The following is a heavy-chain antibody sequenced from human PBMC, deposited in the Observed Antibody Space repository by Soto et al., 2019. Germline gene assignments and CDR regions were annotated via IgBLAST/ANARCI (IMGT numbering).Heavy chain of an antibody. D-gene: IGHD4-4*01. CDR1: GFTFSSYG. CDR3: AKAPTTVTINWFDP. J-gene: IGHJ5*02. CDR2: ISYDGSNK. Sequence: QVQLVESGGGVVQPGRSLRLSCAASGFTFSSYGMHWVRQAPGKGLEWVAVISYDGSNKYYADSVKGRFTISRDNSKNTLYLQMNSLRAEDTAVYYCAKAPTTVTINWFDPWGQGTLVTVSS. V-gene: IGHV3-30*18.